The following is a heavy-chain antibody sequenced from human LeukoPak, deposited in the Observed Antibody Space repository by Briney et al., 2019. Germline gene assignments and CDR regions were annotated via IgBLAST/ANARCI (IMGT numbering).Heavy chain of an antibody. D-gene: IGHD2-2*01. CDR3: ARDQPYRSSTSCYQAFDY. CDR1: GFTFRTHT. V-gene: IGHV3-21*01. Sequence: GGSLRLSCGASGFTFRTHTMNWVRQAPGKGLEWVSCISSSSKYIYYADSVKGRFTISRDNAKNSLYLQMNSLRAEDTAVYYCARDQPYRSSTSCYQAFDYWGQGTLVTVSS. CDR2: ISSSSKYI. J-gene: IGHJ4*02.